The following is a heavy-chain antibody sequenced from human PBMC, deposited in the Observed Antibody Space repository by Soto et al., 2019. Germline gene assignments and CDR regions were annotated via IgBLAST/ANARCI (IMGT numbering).Heavy chain of an antibody. CDR2: INPSAGGA. D-gene: IGHD1-26*01. Sequence: GASVKVSCKASVYSFTIFFIHWVRQAPGQGLEWMGVINPSAGGATYAQKFQGRFTMTRDASTSTVYMELSSLISDDTAMYYCAREVGATDLWGQGTLVTVSS. CDR3: AREVGATDL. V-gene: IGHV1-46*03. J-gene: IGHJ4*01. CDR1: VYSFTIFF.